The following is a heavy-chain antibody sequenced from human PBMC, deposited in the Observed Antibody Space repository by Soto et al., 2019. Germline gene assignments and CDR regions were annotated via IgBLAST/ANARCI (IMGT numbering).Heavy chain of an antibody. V-gene: IGHV4-59*01. J-gene: IGHJ4*02. CDR2: VYYTGST. D-gene: IGHD2-21*01. Sequence: PSETLSLTCSVSGGSISGSYWSWIRQSPGKGLEWLGYVYYTGSTNYSPSLRSRVSISVDTSKNEFSLRLSSVTAADTAVYFCGRSVSVPGEDIDYWGQGTQVTVSS. CDR1: GGSISGSY. CDR3: GRSVSVPGEDIDY.